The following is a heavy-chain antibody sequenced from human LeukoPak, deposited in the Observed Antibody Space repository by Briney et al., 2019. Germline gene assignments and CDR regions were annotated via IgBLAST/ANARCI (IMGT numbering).Heavy chain of an antibody. CDR2: IYYSGST. D-gene: IGHD3-10*01. V-gene: IGHV4-39*07. J-gene: IGHJ4*02. CDR1: GGSISSSSYY. Sequence: PSETLSLTCTVSGGSISSSSYYWGWIRQPPGKGLEWIGSIYYSGSTYYNPSLKSRVTISVDTSKNQFSLKLSSVTAADTAVYYCARGKLWFGELPFDYWGQGTLVTVSS. CDR3: ARGKLWFGELPFDY.